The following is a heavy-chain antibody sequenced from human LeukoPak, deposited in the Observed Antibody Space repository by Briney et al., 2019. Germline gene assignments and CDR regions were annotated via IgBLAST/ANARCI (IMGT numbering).Heavy chain of an antibody. CDR1: GYTFTSYD. V-gene: IGHV1-8*03. J-gene: IGHJ4*02. CDR3: ARGREVVVTATLPYDY. D-gene: IGHD2-21*02. Sequence: PGASVKVSCKASGYTFTSYDINWVRQATGQGLEWMGWMNPNSGNTDYAQKFQGRVTFTRNTSISTAYMELSSLRSEDTAVYYCARGREVVVTATLPYDYWGQGTLVTVSS. CDR2: MNPNSGNT.